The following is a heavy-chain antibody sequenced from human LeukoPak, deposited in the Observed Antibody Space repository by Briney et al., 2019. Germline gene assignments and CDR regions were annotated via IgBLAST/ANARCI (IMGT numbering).Heavy chain of an antibody. CDR2: IYYSGST. CDR3: ARHCGGDCYPGVLPDY. CDR1: GGSISSGDYY. J-gene: IGHJ4*02. V-gene: IGHV4-30-4*08. D-gene: IGHD2-21*01. Sequence: MSSETLSLTCTVSGGSISSGDYYWSWIRQPPGKGLEWIGYIYYSGSTYYNPSLKSRVTISVDTSKNQFSLKLSSVTAADTAVYYCARHCGGDCYPGVLPDYWGQGTLVTVSS.